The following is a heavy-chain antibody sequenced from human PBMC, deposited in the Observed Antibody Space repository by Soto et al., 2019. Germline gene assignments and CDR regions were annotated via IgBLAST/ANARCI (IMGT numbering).Heavy chain of an antibody. CDR3: ARDNDGAQFASSYNDL. J-gene: IGHJ5*02. CDR2: ISSSSGSI. V-gene: IGHV3-48*01. D-gene: IGHD6-6*01. Sequence: SLRLYCSAAGFTLRSYSIHWVLQALGKGLEWVSYISSSSGSIFFADSVMGRFTISRDNAKNSVFLEMNSLRAEDTAVYFCARDNDGAQFASSYNDLWGQG. CDR1: GFTLRSYS.